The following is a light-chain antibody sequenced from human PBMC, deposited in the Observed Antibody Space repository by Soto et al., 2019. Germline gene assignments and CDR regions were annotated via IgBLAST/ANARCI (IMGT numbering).Light chain of an antibody. J-gene: IGKJ5*01. CDR2: AAS. CDR3: QQLHGYPIT. Sequence: ILLTQSPSSLSASAGDRVTITCRASQGIDTSLAWYQQKPGKAPKLLIYAASNFQSGVPSRFSGSGSGTHFTLTISSLQPEDFATYYCQQLHGYPITFGQGTRREIK. CDR1: QGIDTS. V-gene: IGKV1-9*01.